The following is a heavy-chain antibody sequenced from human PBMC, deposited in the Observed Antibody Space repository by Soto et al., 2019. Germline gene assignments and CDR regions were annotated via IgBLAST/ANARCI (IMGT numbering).Heavy chain of an antibody. V-gene: IGHV4-38-2*01. Sequence: SETLSLTCAVSVYSISLGYYWGWIRQPPGKGLEWIGSIYHSGNTYYNPSLKSRVSISLDTSKNHFSLELTSVTAADTAVYYCARVKLAGRGGLDYWGLGTLVTVSS. J-gene: IGHJ4*02. D-gene: IGHD2-15*01. CDR2: IYHSGNT. CDR3: ARVKLAGRGGLDY. CDR1: VYSISLGYY.